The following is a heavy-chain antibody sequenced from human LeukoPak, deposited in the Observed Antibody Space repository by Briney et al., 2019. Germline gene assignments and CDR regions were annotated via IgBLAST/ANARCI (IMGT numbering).Heavy chain of an antibody. Sequence: PGGSLRLSCAASGFTVSSNYMSWVRQAPGKGLEWVSVIYSGGSTYYADSVKGRFTIPRDNSKNTLYLQMNSLRAEDTAVYYCARGLYHYYYYMDVWGKGTTVTVSS. V-gene: IGHV3-66*02. CDR2: IYSGGST. CDR1: GFTVSSNY. CDR3: ARGLYHYYYYMDV. J-gene: IGHJ6*03.